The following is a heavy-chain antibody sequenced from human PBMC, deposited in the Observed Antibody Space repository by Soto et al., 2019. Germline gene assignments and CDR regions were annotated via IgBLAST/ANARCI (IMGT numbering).Heavy chain of an antibody. CDR3: ARDRIPTGMDV. CDR2: IYSGGST. CDR1: GFTVSSNY. Sequence: EVQLVESGGGLVQPGGSQRLSWAASGFTVSSNYMSWVRQAPGKGLEWVSVIYSGGSTYYADSVKGRFTISRDNSKNTLYLQMNSLRAEDTAVYYCARDRIPTGMDVWGQGTTVTVSS. V-gene: IGHV3-66*01. J-gene: IGHJ6*02.